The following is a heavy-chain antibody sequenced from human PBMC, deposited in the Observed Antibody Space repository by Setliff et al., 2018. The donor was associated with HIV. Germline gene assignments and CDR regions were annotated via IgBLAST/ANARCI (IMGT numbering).Heavy chain of an antibody. CDR2: TFYSGST. CDR1: GASVSTTGYY. CDR3: ATYLSDNYLDGAFDI. Sequence: SETLSLTCTVSGASVSTTGYYWGWLRQSPGKGLQWIGTTFYSGSTYYNPSLKSRVTISLDTSNNDFSLMLTSVTAADTALYFCATYLSDNYLDGAFDIWGRGTMVTVSS. V-gene: IGHV4-39*02. D-gene: IGHD3-3*01. J-gene: IGHJ3*02.